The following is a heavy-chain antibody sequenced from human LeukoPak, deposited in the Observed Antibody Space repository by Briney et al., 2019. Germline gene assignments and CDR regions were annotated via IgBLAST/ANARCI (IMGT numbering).Heavy chain of an antibody. CDR2: ISAYNGNT. CDR1: GYTFTRYG. Sequence: SVKVSCKASGYTFTRYGISWVRQAPGQGLEWMGWISAYNGNTNYAQKLQGRVTMTTDTSTSTAYMELRSLRSDDTAVYYCAKAPPSYQLLYSWGQGTLVTVSS. J-gene: IGHJ4*02. D-gene: IGHD2-2*02. V-gene: IGHV1-18*01. CDR3: AKAPPSYQLLYS.